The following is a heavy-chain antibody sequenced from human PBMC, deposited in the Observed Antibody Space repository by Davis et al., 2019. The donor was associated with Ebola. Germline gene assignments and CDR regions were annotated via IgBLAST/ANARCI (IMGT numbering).Heavy chain of an antibody. CDR3: ARILGRGVATIRAFDI. V-gene: IGHV1-2*02. D-gene: IGHD5-12*01. CDR1: GYTFTGYY. J-gene: IGHJ3*02. Sequence: ASVKVSCKASGYTFTGYYMHWVRQAPGQGLEWMGWINPNSGGTNYAQKFQGRVTMTRDTSISTAYMELSRLRSDDTAVYYCARILGRGVATIRAFDIWGQGTMVTVSS. CDR2: INPNSGGT.